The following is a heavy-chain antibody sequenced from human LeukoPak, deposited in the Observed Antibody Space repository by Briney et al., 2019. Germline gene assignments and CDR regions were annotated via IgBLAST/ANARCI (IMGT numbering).Heavy chain of an antibody. CDR2: ISSSSSYT. CDR1: GFTFSDYY. CDR3: ARPGPPHCSSTSCYAGVWFDP. J-gene: IGHJ5*02. Sequence: GGSVTLSCAASGFTFSDYYMRWIRQARGEGVEGGSYISSSSSYTNYADSVKGRFTISRDNAKNSLYLQLNSLRAEDTAVYYSARPGPPHCSSTSCYAGVWFDPWGQGTLVTVSS. D-gene: IGHD2-2*01. V-gene: IGHV3-11*03.